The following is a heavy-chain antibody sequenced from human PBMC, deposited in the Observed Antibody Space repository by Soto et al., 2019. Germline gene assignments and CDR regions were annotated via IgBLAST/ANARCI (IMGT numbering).Heavy chain of an antibody. CDR3: ATDSSSSSYRYGDY. D-gene: IGHD6-6*01. J-gene: IGHJ4*02. V-gene: IGHV1-24*01. Sequence: ASVKVSCKVSGYTLTVLSMHLVRQAPGKGLEWMGGFDPEDGETIYAQKFQGRVTMTEDTSTDTAYMELSSLRSEDTAVYYCATDSSSSSYRYGDYWGQGTLVTVSS. CDR2: FDPEDGET. CDR1: GYTLTVLS.